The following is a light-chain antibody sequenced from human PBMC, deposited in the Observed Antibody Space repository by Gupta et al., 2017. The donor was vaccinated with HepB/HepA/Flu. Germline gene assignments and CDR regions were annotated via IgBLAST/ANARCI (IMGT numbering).Light chain of an antibody. V-gene: IGKV1-33*01. CDR2: DAS. J-gene: IGKJ3*01. CDR3: QHYDNLPFT. CDR1: QEISNY. Sequence: DIQMTQSPSSLSASVGDRVTITCQASQEISNYLNWYQQKPGKAPKLLIYDASNVETGVPSRFSGSCSGTDFTFTISSLQPEDFATYYCQHYDNLPFTFGHGTKVDIK.